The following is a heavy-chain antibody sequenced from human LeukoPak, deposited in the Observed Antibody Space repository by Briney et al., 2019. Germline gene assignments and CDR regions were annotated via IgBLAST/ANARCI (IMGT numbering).Heavy chain of an antibody. CDR3: ARHQSPDGSTSCYND. J-gene: IGHJ4*02. Sequence: KPSETLSLTCAVSGYSISSGYYWGWIRPPPGKGLEWIGTIYQYGSTYYNPSLKSRVTISVDTSKNQFSLKLSSVTAADTAVYYCARHQSPDGSTSCYNDWGQGTLVTVSS. CDR1: GYSISSGYY. V-gene: IGHV4-38-2*01. CDR2: IYQYGST. D-gene: IGHD2-2*02.